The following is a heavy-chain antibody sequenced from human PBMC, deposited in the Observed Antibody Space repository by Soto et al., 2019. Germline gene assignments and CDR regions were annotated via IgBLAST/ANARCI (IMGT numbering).Heavy chain of an antibody. Sequence: ASVKVSCKASGYTFTSYDINWVRQATGQGLEWMGWMNPNSGNTGYAQKFQGRVTMTRNTSISTAYMELSSLRSEDTAVYYCASPNGVDTATPAGMDVWGQGTTVTVSS. D-gene: IGHD5-18*01. CDR1: GYTFTSYD. V-gene: IGHV1-8*01. CDR3: ASPNGVDTATPAGMDV. CDR2: MNPNSGNT. J-gene: IGHJ6*02.